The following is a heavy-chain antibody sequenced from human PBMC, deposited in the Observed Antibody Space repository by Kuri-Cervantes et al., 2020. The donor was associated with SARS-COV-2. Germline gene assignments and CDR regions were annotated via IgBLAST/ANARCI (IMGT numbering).Heavy chain of an antibody. D-gene: IGHD2-15*01. CDR2: INPNSGGT. Sequence: ASVKVSCKASGYTFTGYYMHWVRQAPGQGLEWMGWINPNSGGTNYAQKFQGRVTMTRDTSISTAYMELSRLRSDDTAVYYCARDWGGYCSGGSCYSILNWFDPWGQGTLVTVSS. CDR3: ARDWGGYCSGGSCYSILNWFDP. CDR1: GYTFTGYY. J-gene: IGHJ5*02. V-gene: IGHV1-2*02.